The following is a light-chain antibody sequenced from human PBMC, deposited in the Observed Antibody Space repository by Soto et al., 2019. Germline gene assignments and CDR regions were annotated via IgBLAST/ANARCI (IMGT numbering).Light chain of an antibody. Sequence: IVLTRSPGTLSLSPGARAPLSWRASQSVASSHLAWYRQKPGQTPRLLIYDASSRATGIPDRISGSGSGTDFTLTISRLEPEDFAVCYCQQYGSAPFTFGPGTKVDI. CDR3: QQYGSAPFT. V-gene: IGKV3-20*01. CDR1: QSVASSH. CDR2: DAS. J-gene: IGKJ3*01.